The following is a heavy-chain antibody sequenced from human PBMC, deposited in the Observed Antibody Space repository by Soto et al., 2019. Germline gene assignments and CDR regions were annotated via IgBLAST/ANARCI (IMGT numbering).Heavy chain of an antibody. V-gene: IGHV2-5*02. CDR3: AAHGSGTYYNPLYNWFDP. Sequence: QITLQESGPTLVKPTQTLTLTCTFSGFSLSTSGVGVGWIRQPPGKALDWLALIYWGDDKRYSPSLKSRLSITKDTSKNQVVLTMTNMDPEDTATYYCAAHGSGTYYNPLYNWFDPWGPGTLVTVSS. CDR1: GFSLSTSGVG. J-gene: IGHJ5*02. D-gene: IGHD3-10*01. CDR2: IYWGDDK.